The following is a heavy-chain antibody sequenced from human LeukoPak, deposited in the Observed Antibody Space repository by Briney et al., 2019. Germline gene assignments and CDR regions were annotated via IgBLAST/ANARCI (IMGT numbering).Heavy chain of an antibody. D-gene: IGHD2-15*01. J-gene: IGHJ6*02. Sequence: ASVKVSCKASGYTFTSYGISWVRQAPGQGLEWMGWISTYNGDTNYAQKFQGRVTITADESTSTAYMELSSLRSEDTAVYYCARDPVVVVAATHYYYGMDVWGQGTTVTVSS. CDR2: ISTYNGDT. V-gene: IGHV1-18*01. CDR3: ARDPVVVVAATHYYYGMDV. CDR1: GYTFTSYG.